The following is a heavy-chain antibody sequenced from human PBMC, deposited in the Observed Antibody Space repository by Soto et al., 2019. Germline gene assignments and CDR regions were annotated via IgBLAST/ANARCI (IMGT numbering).Heavy chain of an antibody. CDR2: INPTNGDA. Sequence: QVQLVQSGAEVKRPGASVRVSCKASGYTFTVYYLHWLRQAPGQGLEWMGWINPTNGDARYAQKLQGRVIMTRDTSMSTGYMELSRLRSDDTAVYYWARGPSSGSFAYWGQGTLVTVSS. J-gene: IGHJ4*02. V-gene: IGHV1-2*02. D-gene: IGHD2-15*01. CDR1: GYTFTVYY. CDR3: ARGPSSGSFAY.